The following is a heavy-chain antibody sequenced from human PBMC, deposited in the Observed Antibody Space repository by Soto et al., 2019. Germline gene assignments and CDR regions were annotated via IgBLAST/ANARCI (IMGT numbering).Heavy chain of an antibody. J-gene: IGHJ4*02. Sequence: QVQLVQSGAEVKKPGSSVKVSCKASGGTFSSYAISWVRQAPGQGLEWMGGIIPIFGTANYAQKFQGRVTDPGXEATGTAYLELSSLRSEDTAVSYCARGSAADILKEWGQGTLVTVSS. CDR3: ARGSAADILKE. CDR2: IIPIFGTA. CDR1: GGTFSSYA. V-gene: IGHV1-69*12. D-gene: IGHD6-25*01.